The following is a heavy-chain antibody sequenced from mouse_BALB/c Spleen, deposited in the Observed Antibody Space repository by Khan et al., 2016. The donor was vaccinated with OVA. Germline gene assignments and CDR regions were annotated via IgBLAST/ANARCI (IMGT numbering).Heavy chain of an antibody. Sequence: QVQLQQSGAELVRPGTSVKVSCKAPGYAFTNYLIEWVKQRPGQGLEWIGVINPGSGGTNYNEKFKGKATLTADKSSSTAYMQLSSLTSDDSAVYFCARRDYAMDYWGQGTSVTVSS. CDR3: ARRDYAMDY. J-gene: IGHJ4*01. CDR1: GYAFTNYL. V-gene: IGHV1-54*01. CDR2: INPGSGGT.